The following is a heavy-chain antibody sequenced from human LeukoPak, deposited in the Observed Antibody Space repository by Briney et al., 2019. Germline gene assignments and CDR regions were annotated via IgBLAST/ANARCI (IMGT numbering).Heavy chain of an antibody. CDR2: IYYSGST. V-gene: IGHV4-59*01. Sequence: SETLSLTCTVSGGSISSYYWSWIRQPPGKGLEWIGYIYYSGSTNYNPSLKSRVTISVDTSKNQFSLKLSSVTAADTAVYYCARGDGYLGEFDYWGQGTLVTVSS. CDR3: ARGDGYLGEFDY. J-gene: IGHJ4*02. D-gene: IGHD3-16*01. CDR1: GGSISSYY.